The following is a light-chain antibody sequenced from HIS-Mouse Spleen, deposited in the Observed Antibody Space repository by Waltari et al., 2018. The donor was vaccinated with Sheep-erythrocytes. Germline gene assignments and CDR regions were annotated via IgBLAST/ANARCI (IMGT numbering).Light chain of an antibody. CDR3: CSYAGSYNHV. CDR1: ISAVGGYNY. Sequence: QSALTQPRSVSVSPGQSVTISCPGTISAVGGYNYVSWYQQHPGKAPKRMSYDVSKRPSGVPDRFSGSKSGNTASLTISGLQAEDEADYYCCSYAGSYNHVFATGTKVTVL. CDR2: DVS. V-gene: IGLV2-11*01. J-gene: IGLJ1*01.